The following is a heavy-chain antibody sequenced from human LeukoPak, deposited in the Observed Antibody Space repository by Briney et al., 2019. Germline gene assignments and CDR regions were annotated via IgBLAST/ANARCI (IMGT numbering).Heavy chain of an antibody. V-gene: IGHV1-2*02. CDR1: GYTFTGYY. Sequence: ASVKVSCKASGYTFTGYYMHWVRQAPGQGLEWMGWINPNSGGTNYAQKFQGRVTMTRDTSISTVYMELSRLRSDDTAVYYCARDSCSSTSCLSIDDYWGQGTLVTASP. CDR2: INPNSGGT. CDR3: ARDSCSSTSCLSIDDY. D-gene: IGHD2-2*01. J-gene: IGHJ4*02.